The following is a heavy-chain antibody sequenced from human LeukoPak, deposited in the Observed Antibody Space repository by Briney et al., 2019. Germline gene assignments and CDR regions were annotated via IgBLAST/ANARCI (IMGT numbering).Heavy chain of an antibody. Sequence: GGSLRLSCAASGFTFRSYAMSWVRQAPGKGLEWVSTISGGGGSTDYADSVEGGFTISRDSSRNTLYLQMNSLRAEDTAVYYCAKEKALRDYDILTGYFDYWGQGTLVTVSS. CDR1: GFTFRSYA. D-gene: IGHD3-9*01. J-gene: IGHJ4*02. CDR3: AKEKALRDYDILTGYFDY. CDR2: ISGGGGST. V-gene: IGHV3-23*01.